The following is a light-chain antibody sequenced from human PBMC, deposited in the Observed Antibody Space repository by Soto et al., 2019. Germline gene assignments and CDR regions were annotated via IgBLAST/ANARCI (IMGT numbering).Light chain of an antibody. CDR3: QQYESTPPT. V-gene: IGKV4-1*01. Sequence: DIVMTQSPDSLAVSLGERATINCKSSQSVLYSSNNNNYLAWYQQRPEQPPKLLIYWASTRESGVPDRFSGSGSGTDFTLTITSLQAEDVAVYYCQQYESTPPTFGQGTKLEIK. CDR2: WAS. CDR1: QSVLYSSNNNNY. J-gene: IGKJ2*01.